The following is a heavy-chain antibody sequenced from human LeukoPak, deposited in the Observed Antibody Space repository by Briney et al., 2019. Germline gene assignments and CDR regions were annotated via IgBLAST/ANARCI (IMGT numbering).Heavy chain of an antibody. D-gene: IGHD5-18*01. V-gene: IGHV3-21*01. CDR1: GFSFGTYS. CDR2: ISSSSIHV. Sequence: PGGSLRLSCAGSGFSFGTYSMNWVRQAPGKGLERVSSISSSSIHVNYADSVKGRFTISRDNAKNSLYLQMNSLRAEDTAVYYCAREGLGYGDFDYWGQGTLVTVSS. CDR3: AREGLGYGDFDY. J-gene: IGHJ4*02.